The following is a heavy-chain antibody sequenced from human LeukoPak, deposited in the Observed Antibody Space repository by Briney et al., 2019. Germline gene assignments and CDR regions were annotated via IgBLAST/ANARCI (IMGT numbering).Heavy chain of an antibody. V-gene: IGHV3-23*01. J-gene: IGHJ4*02. D-gene: IGHD4/OR15-4a*01. CDR2: ISGNGTIT. Sequence: GESLRLSCEASGFTFSTYAMSWVHQAPKEGLEWVSGISGNGTITYYADSVKGRFTIARDNSKSTLLLEMSSLRAEDTAVYYCAKQTRYDAPAGGRGFDYWGQGILVTVSS. CDR1: GFTFSTYA. CDR3: AKQTRYDAPAGGRGFDY.